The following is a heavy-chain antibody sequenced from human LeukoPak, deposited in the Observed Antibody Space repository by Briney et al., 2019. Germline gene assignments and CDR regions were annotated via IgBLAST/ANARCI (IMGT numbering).Heavy chain of an antibody. J-gene: IGHJ4*02. D-gene: IGHD2-15*01. V-gene: IGHV3-48*04. CDR3: ARLLGYCSGGSCYSVGRYFDY. Sequence: GGSLRLSCAASGFTFSSYSMNWVRQAPGKGLEWVSYISSSSSTIYYADSVKGRFTISRDNAKNSLYLQMNSLRAEDTAAYYCARLLGYCSGGSCYSVGRYFDYWGQGTLVTVSS. CDR2: ISSSSSTI. CDR1: GFTFSSYS.